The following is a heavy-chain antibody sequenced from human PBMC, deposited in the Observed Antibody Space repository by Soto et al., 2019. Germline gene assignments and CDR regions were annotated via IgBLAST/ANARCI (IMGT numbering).Heavy chain of an antibody. J-gene: IGHJ3*02. CDR1: GFTFSSYW. Sequence: GGSLRLSCAASGFTFSSYWMSWVRQAPGKGLEWVANIKQDGSEKYYVDSVKGRFTISRDNAKNSLYLQMNSLRAEDTAVYYCAREYDYVWGSYRYTNAFDIWGQGKMVTVSS. CDR2: IKQDGSEK. V-gene: IGHV3-7*01. CDR3: AREYDYVWGSYRYTNAFDI. D-gene: IGHD3-16*02.